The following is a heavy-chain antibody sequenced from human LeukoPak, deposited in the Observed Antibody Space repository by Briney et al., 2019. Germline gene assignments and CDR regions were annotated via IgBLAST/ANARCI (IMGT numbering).Heavy chain of an antibody. CDR1: GYTFTGYY. D-gene: IGHD3-3*01. J-gene: IGHJ4*02. CDR2: INPNSGGT. V-gene: IGHV1-2*04. Sequence: ASVKVSCKASGYTFTGYYMHWVRQAPGQGLEWMGWINPNSGGTNYAQKFQGWVTMTRDTSISTAYMELSRLRSDDTAVYNCARDSRRGDFWSGQFDYWGQGTLVTVSS. CDR3: ARDSRRGDFWSGQFDY.